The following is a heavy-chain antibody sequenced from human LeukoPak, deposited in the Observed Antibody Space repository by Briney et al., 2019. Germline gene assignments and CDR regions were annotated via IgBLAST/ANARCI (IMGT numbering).Heavy chain of an antibody. D-gene: IGHD2-15*01. CDR2: IYYSGST. V-gene: IGHV4-31*03. CDR1: GGSISSGGYY. J-gene: IGHJ2*01. Sequence: PSQTLSLTRTVSGGSISSGGYYWSWIRQHPGKGLEWIGYIYYSGSTYYNPSLKSRVTISVDTSKNQFSLKLSSVTAADTAVYYCARVVVVVAATPWYFDLWGRGTLVTVSS. CDR3: ARVVVVVAATPWYFDL.